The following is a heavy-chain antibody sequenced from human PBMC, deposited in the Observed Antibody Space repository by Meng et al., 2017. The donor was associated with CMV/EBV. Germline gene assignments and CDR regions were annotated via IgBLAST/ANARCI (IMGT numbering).Heavy chain of an antibody. J-gene: IGHJ4*02. CDR2: INPNSGGT. CDR1: AYTFTGYY. V-gene: IGHV1-2*02. Sequence: ASAQISCKASAYTFTGYYMHCVRQPPGQGLEWMGWINPNSGGTKYAQKSQDRVTMTRDTSISTAYMELSRLRSDDTAVYYCARYQHLDCGGDCYTSPLGHWGQGTLVTVSS. CDR3: ARYQHLDCGGDCYTSPLGH. D-gene: IGHD2-21*01.